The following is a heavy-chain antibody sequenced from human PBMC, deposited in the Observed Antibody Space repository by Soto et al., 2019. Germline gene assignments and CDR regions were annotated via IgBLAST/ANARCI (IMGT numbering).Heavy chain of an antibody. Sequence: PSETLSLTCTVSGGSIISGENFWHWIRQSPGKGLEWIGYIHHSGSTYYNPSLKSRLTISVDTSKNQISLKLNSVTAADTAVYYCARDTGTYPYYFDYWGQGTLVTVSS. CDR1: GGSIISGENF. CDR2: IHHSGST. CDR3: ARDTGTYPYYFDY. V-gene: IGHV4-30-4*01. J-gene: IGHJ4*02. D-gene: IGHD1-26*01.